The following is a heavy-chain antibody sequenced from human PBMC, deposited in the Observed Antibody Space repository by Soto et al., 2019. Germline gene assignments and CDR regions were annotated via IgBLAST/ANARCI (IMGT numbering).Heavy chain of an antibody. J-gene: IGHJ4*02. CDR3: ARGPPNDWVDY. D-gene: IGHD1-1*01. Sequence: GASVKVSCKASGYTFTSYDINWVRQATGQGLEWMGWMSPNSGNTGYARKFQGRVTMTRNTSIATAYMELSSLRSDDTAVYYCARGPPNDWVDYCAQGTLVTVSS. V-gene: IGHV1-8*01. CDR1: GYTFTSYD. CDR2: MSPNSGNT.